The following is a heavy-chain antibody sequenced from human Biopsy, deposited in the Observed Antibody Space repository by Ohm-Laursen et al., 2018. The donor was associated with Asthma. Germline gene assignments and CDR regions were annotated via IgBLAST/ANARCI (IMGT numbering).Heavy chain of an antibody. Sequence: SLRLSCAAAGFTFSSYGMHRVRQAPGKGLEWVAVISYDGSNKYYADSVKGRFTISRDNSKNTLYLQMNSLRAEDTAVYYCAKDVGWELPQYYFDYWGQGTLVTVSS. CDR3: AKDVGWELPQYYFDY. D-gene: IGHD1-26*01. CDR1: GFTFSSYG. V-gene: IGHV3-30*18. CDR2: ISYDGSNK. J-gene: IGHJ4*02.